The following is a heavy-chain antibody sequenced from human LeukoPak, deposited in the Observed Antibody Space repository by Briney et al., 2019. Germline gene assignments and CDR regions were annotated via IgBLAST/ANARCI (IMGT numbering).Heavy chain of an antibody. CDR1: GGSISSYY. J-gene: IGHJ3*02. Sequence: ASETLSLTCTVSGGSISSYYWSWIRQPPGKGLEWIGYIYYSGSTNYNPSLKSRVTISVDTSKNQFSLKLSSVTAADTAVYYCARLGDLRRGDDDAFDIWGQGTMVTVSS. CDR3: ARLGDLRRGDDDAFDI. CDR2: IYYSGST. D-gene: IGHD1-1*01. V-gene: IGHV4-59*01.